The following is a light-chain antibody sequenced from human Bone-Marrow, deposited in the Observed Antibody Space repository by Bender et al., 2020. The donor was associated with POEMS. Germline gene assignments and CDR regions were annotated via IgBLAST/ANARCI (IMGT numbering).Light chain of an antibody. CDR2: EGS. Sequence: QSALTQPASVSGSPGQSITISCTGTSSDVGGYNLVSWYQQHPGKALKLMIFEGSRRPSGVSSRFSGSKSGNTASLAISGLQAEDEADYYCCSYAGFNTWVFGGGTKLTVL. CDR3: CSYAGFNTWV. V-gene: IGLV2-23*01. J-gene: IGLJ3*02. CDR1: SSDVGGYNL.